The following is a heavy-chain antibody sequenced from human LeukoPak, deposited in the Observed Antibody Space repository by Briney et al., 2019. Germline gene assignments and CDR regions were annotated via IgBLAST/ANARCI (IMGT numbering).Heavy chain of an antibody. CDR2: ISSSSSYI. D-gene: IGHD3-10*01. J-gene: IGHJ6*02. CDR1: GFTFSSYS. V-gene: IGHV3-21*01. CDR3: ARGLYGSGSYRPV. Sequence: GGSLRLSCAASGFTFSSYSMNWVRQAPGKGLEWVSSISSSSSYIYYADSAKGRFTISRDNAKNSLYLQMNSLRAEDTAVYYCARGLYGSGSYRPVWGQGTTVTVSS.